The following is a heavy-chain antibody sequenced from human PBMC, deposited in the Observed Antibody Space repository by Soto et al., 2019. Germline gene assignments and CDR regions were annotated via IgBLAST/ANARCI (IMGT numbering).Heavy chain of an antibody. D-gene: IGHD2-2*01. J-gene: IGHJ5*02. V-gene: IGHV4-34*01. CDR2: INHSGST. Sequence: SGTLSLTCAVYGGSLSGYYWSWIRQPPGKGLEWIGDINHSGSTNYNPSLKSRVTISVDTSKKQFSLKLSSVTAADTAVYYCAKVPQSRDLDWFDPWGQGTLVTVSS. CDR3: AKVPQSRDLDWFDP. CDR1: GGSLSGYY.